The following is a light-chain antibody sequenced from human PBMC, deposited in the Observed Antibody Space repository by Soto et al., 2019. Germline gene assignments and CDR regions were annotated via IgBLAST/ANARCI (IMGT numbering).Light chain of an antibody. J-gene: IGKJ4*01. Sequence: VRMSQSPATLSVSKRERATLSFRASQSVSSNLAWYQQRPGQAPRLLISGASTRATGIPARFSGSGSGTEFTLTISSLQSEDFALYYCQQYHGWLSTFCGGT. CDR2: GAS. CDR3: QQYHGWLST. CDR1: QSVSSN. V-gene: IGKV3-15*01.